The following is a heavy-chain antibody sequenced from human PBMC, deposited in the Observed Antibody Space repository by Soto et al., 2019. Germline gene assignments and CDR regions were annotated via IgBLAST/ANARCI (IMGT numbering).Heavy chain of an antibody. CDR3: ARETLTLFGGVRDNVYYGMDV. CDR1: GFTFSSYE. J-gene: IGHJ6*02. D-gene: IGHD3-3*01. Sequence: ESGGGLVQPGGSLRLSCAASGFTFSSYEMNWVRQVPGKGLQWVSYIGTSETIRYYADSVKGRLTISRDNAKNSRYLQMNSLRAEDTAIYYCARETLTLFGGVRDNVYYGMDVWGPGTTVTVSS. CDR2: IGTSETIR. V-gene: IGHV3-48*03.